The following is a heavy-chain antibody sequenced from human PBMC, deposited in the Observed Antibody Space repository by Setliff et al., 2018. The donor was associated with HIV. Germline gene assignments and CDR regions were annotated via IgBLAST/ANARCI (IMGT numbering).Heavy chain of an antibody. Sequence: EASVKVSCKASGFTFSSSAMQWVRQARGQRLEYIGWIVVGSGDTNYSQKFQERLTITRDMSTSTAYMELNSLRSEDTAVYYCAAGEITMVRGVIRYYYYGMDVWGQGTTVTVSS. J-gene: IGHJ6*02. CDR1: GFTFSSSA. D-gene: IGHD3-10*01. CDR3: AAGEITMVRGVIRYYYYGMDV. CDR2: IVVGSGDT. V-gene: IGHV1-58*02.